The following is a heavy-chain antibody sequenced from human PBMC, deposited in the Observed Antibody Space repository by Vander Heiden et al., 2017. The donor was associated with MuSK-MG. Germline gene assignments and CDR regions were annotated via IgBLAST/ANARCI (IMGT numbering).Heavy chain of an antibody. V-gene: IGHV1-69*01. Sequence: QVQLVQSGAEVKKPGSSVKVSCKASGGTFSSYAISWVRQAPGQGLEWMGGIIPIFGTANYAQKFQGRVTMTADESTSTAYMELSSLRSEDTAVYYCARVPHDTIFGVVNGYYYYYMDVWGKGTTVTVSS. CDR3: ARVPHDTIFGVVNGYYYYYMDV. J-gene: IGHJ6*03. CDR2: IIPIFGTA. D-gene: IGHD3-3*01. CDR1: GGTFSSYA.